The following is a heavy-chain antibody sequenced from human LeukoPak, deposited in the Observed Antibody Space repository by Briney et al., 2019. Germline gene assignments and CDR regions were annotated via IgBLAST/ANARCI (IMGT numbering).Heavy chain of an antibody. CDR1: GGSFSGYY. D-gene: IGHD1-26*01. J-gene: IGHJ4*02. CDR3: AAWELRGGYYFDY. CDR2: INHSGST. V-gene: IGHV4-34*01. Sequence: SETLSLTCADYGGSFSGYYWSWIRQPPGKGLEWVGEINHSGSTNYNPSLKSRVNISVDTSKNQFSLKLSSVTAADTAVYYCAAWELRGGYYFDYWGQGTLVTVSS.